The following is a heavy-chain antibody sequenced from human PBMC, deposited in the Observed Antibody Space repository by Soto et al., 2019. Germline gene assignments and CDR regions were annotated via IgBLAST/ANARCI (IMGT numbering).Heavy chain of an antibody. CDR2: ISDSGNTI. CDR3: ARDLRHYDIWSGYSAYGAYGMHV. D-gene: IGHD3-3*01. Sequence: GGALRLSCAASGVPFICYEMNWVRQAPGKGLEWVSYISDSGNTIYYADSVKGRFTVSRDNAQNSVYLHMNNLRAEDTAVYYCARDLRHYDIWSGYSAYGAYGMHVWGPGIGVTVSS. J-gene: IGHJ6*02. V-gene: IGHV3-48*03. CDR1: GVPFICYE.